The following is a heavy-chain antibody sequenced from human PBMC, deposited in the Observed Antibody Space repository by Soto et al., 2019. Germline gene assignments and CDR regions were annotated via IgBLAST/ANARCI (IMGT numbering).Heavy chain of an antibody. D-gene: IGHD5-18*01. Sequence: SETLSLTCTVSGGSISSSSYYWGWIRQPPGKGLEWIGSIFYSGSTYSNPSLKSRVTISVDTSKNQFSLKLSSVTAADTAVYYCACIFSGGYSYGFYYDAMDVWGQGTTVT. CDR1: GGSISSSSYY. CDR2: IFYSGST. V-gene: IGHV4-39*01. CDR3: ACIFSGGYSYGFYYDAMDV. J-gene: IGHJ6*02.